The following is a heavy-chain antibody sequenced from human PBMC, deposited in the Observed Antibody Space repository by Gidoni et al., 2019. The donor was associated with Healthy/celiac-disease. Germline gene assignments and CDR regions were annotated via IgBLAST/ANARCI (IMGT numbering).Heavy chain of an antibody. V-gene: IGHV1-2*04. Sequence: QVQLAQSGAEVKKPGASVKVSCKASGYTFTGSYMHWVRQAPGQGLEWMGWINPNSGGTNYAQKFQGWVTMTRDTSISTAYMELSRLRSDDTAVYYCARDLRDIAVAGTEFRDYYYYGMDVWGQGTTVTVSS. CDR1: GYTFTGSY. CDR2: INPNSGGT. J-gene: IGHJ6*02. CDR3: ARDLRDIAVAGTEFRDYYYYGMDV. D-gene: IGHD6-19*01.